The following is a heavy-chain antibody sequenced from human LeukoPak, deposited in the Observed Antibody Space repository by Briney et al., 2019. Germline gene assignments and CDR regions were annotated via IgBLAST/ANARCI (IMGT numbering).Heavy chain of an antibody. CDR1: GFTFNNYV. Sequence: GGTLRLSCAASGFTFNNYVMSWVRQAPGKGLEWVSAITGSGGNTDYADSVKGRFTISRDNSKNTLYLQMNSLRAEDTAVYYCAKKIVGLNPYDYWGQGTLVTVSS. CDR2: ITGSGGNT. J-gene: IGHJ4*02. D-gene: IGHD1-26*01. V-gene: IGHV3-23*01. CDR3: AKKIVGLNPYDY.